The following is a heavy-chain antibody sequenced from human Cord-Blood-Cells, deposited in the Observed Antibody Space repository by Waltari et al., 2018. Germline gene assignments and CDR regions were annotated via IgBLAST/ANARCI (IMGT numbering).Heavy chain of an antibody. CDR3: ARKLTQGVGLDY. CDR2: INPNSGGK. V-gene: IGHV1-2*02. CDR1: GYTFTGYY. D-gene: IGHD3-10*01. J-gene: IGHJ4*02. Sequence: QVQLVQSAAEVKKPGASVMVSCKSSGYTFTGYYMHWVRQAPGQGLEWMGWINPNSGGKNYAQKFQGRVTMTRDTSISTAYMELSRLRSDDTAVYYCARKLTQGVGLDYWGQGTLITVSS.